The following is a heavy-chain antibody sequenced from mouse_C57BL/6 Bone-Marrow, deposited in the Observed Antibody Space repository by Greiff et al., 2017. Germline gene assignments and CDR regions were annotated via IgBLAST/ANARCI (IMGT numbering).Heavy chain of an antibody. Sequence: QVQLQQSGAELMKPGASVKLSCKATGYTFTGYWIEWVKQRPGHGLEWIGEILPGSGSTNYNEKFKGKATFTADTSSNTAYMQLSSLTSEDSAVYYCARSTLFITTVSYAMDYWGQGTSVTVSS. CDR2: ILPGSGST. J-gene: IGHJ4*01. CDR3: ARSTLFITTVSYAMDY. CDR1: GYTFTGYW. D-gene: IGHD1-1*01. V-gene: IGHV1-9*01.